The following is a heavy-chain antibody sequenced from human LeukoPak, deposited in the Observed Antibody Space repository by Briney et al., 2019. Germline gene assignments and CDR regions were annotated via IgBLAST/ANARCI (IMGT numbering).Heavy chain of an antibody. CDR2: IRSKAYGGTT. V-gene: IGHV3-49*04. Sequence: GGSLRLSCTASGFTFGDYAMSWVRQAPGKGLEWVGFIRSKAYGGTTEYAASVKGRFTISRDDSKSIAYLQMNSLKTEDTAVYYCTRDADIVVVPAAYYYYYGMDVWGQGTTDTVSS. J-gene: IGHJ6*02. CDR3: TRDADIVVVPAAYYYYYGMDV. CDR1: GFTFGDYA. D-gene: IGHD2-2*01.